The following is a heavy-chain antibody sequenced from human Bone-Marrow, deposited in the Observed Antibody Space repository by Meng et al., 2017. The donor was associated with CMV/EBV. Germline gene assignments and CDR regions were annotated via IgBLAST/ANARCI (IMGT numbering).Heavy chain of an antibody. V-gene: IGHV5-51*01. D-gene: IGHD1-14*01. CDR3: ARGDPETFDI. Sequence: GGSLRLSCKGSGYSFTSYWTGWVRQMPGKGLDWMGIIYPGDSDSRYSPSFQGQVIISADKSLSTAYLQWSSLKASDTVMYYCARGDPETFDIGGQGTMVTVS. CDR2: IYPGDSDS. J-gene: IGHJ3*02. CDR1: GYSFTSYW.